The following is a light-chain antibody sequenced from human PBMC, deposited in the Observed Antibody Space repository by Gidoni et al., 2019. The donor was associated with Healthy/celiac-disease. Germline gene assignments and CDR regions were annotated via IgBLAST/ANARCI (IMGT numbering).Light chain of an antibody. CDR1: QSVSSY. J-gene: IGKJ3*01. CDR2: YAS. V-gene: IGKV3-11*01. CDR3: QQRSNWPPLFT. Sequence: EIVLTQSPATLSLSPGERATLSCRASQSVSSYLTWYQQKPGQAPRLLIYYASNRATGIPARFSGSGSGTDFTLTISRLEPEDFAVYYCQQRSNWPPLFTFGPGTKVDIK.